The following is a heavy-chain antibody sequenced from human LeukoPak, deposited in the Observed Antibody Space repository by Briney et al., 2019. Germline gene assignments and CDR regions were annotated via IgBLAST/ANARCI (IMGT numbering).Heavy chain of an antibody. CDR1: GGSFSGYY. D-gene: IGHD1-26*01. J-gene: IGHJ2*01. V-gene: IGHV4-34*01. CDR2: IHHSGST. CDR3: ASSKVDNDL. Sequence: PSETLSLTCAVYGGSFSGYYWSWIRQPPGKGLEWIGEIHHSGSTNYNPSLKSRVTISVDTSKNQFSLKLSSVTAADTAVYYCASSKVDNDLWGRGTLVTVSS.